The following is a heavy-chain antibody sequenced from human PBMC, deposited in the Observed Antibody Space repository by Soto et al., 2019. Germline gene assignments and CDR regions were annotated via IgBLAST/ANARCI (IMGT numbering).Heavy chain of an antibody. D-gene: IGHD3-10*01. CDR2: ISYDGSNK. J-gene: IGHJ6*02. CDR1: GFTFSSYG. CDR3: AKDRGHYGSGSYYTYYYYYGMDV. V-gene: IGHV3-30*18. Sequence: GGSLRLSCAASGFTFSSYGMHWVRQAPGKGLEWVAVISYDGSNKYYADSVKGRFTISRDNSKNTLYLQMNSLRAEDTAVYYCAKDRGHYGSGSYYTYYYYYGMDVWGQGTTVTVS.